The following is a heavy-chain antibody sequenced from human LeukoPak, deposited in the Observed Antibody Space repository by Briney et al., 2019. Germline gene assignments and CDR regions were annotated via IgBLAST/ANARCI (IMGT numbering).Heavy chain of an antibody. CDR1: GFTFSNAL. CDR2: IKRKSDGGAT. J-gene: IGHJ4*02. D-gene: IGHD3-16*01. Sequence: QPGGSLRLSCAASGFTFSNALMTWVRQAPGKGLEWVGRIKRKSDGGATDYAVPVKGRFTISRDDSKNTLYLQMNSLKTDDTAVYFCTATLGYWGQGTLVTVSS. V-gene: IGHV3-15*01. CDR3: TATLGY.